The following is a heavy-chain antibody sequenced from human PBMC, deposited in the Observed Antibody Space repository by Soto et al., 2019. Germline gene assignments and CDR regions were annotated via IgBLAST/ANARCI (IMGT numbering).Heavy chain of an antibody. Sequence: EASVKVSCKASGGTFSSYAISWVRQAPGQGLEWMGGIIPIFGTANYAQKFQGRVTITADESTSTAYMELSSLRSEDTAVYYCAREGYSGYDMHFDYWGQGTLVTVSS. CDR2: IIPIFGTA. CDR3: AREGYSGYDMHFDY. J-gene: IGHJ4*02. V-gene: IGHV1-69*13. D-gene: IGHD5-12*01. CDR1: GGTFSSYA.